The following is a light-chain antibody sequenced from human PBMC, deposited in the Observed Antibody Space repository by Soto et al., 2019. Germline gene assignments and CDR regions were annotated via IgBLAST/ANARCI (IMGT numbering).Light chain of an antibody. Sequence: EIVLTQSPGTLSLSPGERATLSCRASQRISSNSLAWYQQKPGQAPRLLIYDASNRATGIPDRFSGSGSGTDFTLTISRLEAEVFAVYCCQQRGGSPPPWTFGQGTKVEIK. J-gene: IGKJ1*01. CDR1: QRISSNS. CDR2: DAS. CDR3: QQRGGSPPPWT. V-gene: IGKV3-20*01.